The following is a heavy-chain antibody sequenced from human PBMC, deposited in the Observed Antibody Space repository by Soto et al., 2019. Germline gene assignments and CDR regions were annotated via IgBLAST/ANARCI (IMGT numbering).Heavy chain of an antibody. J-gene: IGHJ5*02. Sequence: SLTCTVSGGSISSGGYYWSWIRQHPGKGLEWIGYIYYSGSTYYNPSLKSRVTISVDTSKNQFSLKLSSVTAADTAVYYCARAYYDFWSGNWFDPWGQGTLVTVSS. D-gene: IGHD3-3*01. CDR2: IYYSGST. CDR1: GGSISSGGYY. CDR3: ARAYYDFWSGNWFDP. V-gene: IGHV4-31*03.